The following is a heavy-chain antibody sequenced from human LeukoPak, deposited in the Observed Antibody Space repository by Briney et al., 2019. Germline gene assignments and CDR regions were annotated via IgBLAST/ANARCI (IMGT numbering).Heavy chain of an antibody. CDR1: GFTFSSYA. D-gene: IGHD2-2*01. J-gene: IGHJ3*02. CDR3: ARVQVPAAIKDAFDI. Sequence: GGSLRLSCAASGFTFSSYAMHWVRQAPGKGLEWVAVISYDGSNKYYADSVKGRFTISRDNAKNSLYLQMNSLRAEDTAVYYCARVQVPAAIKDAFDIWGQGTMVTVSS. CDR2: ISYDGSNK. V-gene: IGHV3-30-3*01.